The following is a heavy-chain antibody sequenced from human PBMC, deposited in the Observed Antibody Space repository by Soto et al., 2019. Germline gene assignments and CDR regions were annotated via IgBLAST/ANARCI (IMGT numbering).Heavy chain of an antibody. D-gene: IGHD4-17*01. CDR3: ARGGDYGDFGGHDAFDI. J-gene: IGHJ3*02. V-gene: IGHV3-53*01. CDR2: IYSGGST. CDR1: GFTVSSNY. Sequence: GVLGLSCEGSGFTVSSNYISWVRQAPGKGLEWVSVIYSGGSTHYADSVKGRLTISRDNSKNTLYLQMNSLRAEDTAVYYCARGGDYGDFGGHDAFDIWVQGTMVTVS.